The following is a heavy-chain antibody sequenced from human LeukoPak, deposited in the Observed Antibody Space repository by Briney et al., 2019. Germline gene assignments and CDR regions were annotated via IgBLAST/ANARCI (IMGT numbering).Heavy chain of an antibody. CDR3: ARDQEGFDY. CDR1: GYTCTSNY. Sequence: AASVKVSCKASGYTCTSNYIHWVRQAPGQGLEWMGMIYPRDGSTSYAQKFQGRVTVTRDTSTSTVHMELSGLRSEDTAVYYCARDQEGFDYWGQGTLVTVSS. J-gene: IGHJ4*02. CDR2: IYPRDGST. V-gene: IGHV1-46*01.